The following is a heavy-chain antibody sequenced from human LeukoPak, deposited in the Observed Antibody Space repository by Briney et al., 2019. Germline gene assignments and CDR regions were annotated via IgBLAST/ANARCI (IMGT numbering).Heavy chain of an antibody. CDR1: GGSISSSSDL. D-gene: IGHD2-8*01. Sequence: PSETLSLTCTVCGGSISSSSDLWGWVRQPPGKGLEWIGSICYSGSTYYNPSLKSQVTISVDTSKHQFTLKLSSVTAADTAVYYCARLVYCTNGVCSTYYFHYWGQGTLLAVSS. V-gene: IGHV4-39*01. J-gene: IGHJ4*02. CDR3: ARLVYCTNGVCSTYYFHY. CDR2: ICYSGST.